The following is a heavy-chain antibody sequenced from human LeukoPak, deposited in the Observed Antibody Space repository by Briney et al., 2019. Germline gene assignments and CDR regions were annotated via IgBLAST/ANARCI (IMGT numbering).Heavy chain of an antibody. V-gene: IGHV1-18*01. CDR2: INPNSGGT. D-gene: IGHD1-14*01. Sequence: GASVKVSCKASGYTFTSYGISWVRQAPGQGLEWMGWINPNSGGTNYAQKFQGRVTMTTDTSTSTAYMELRSLRSDDTAVYYCARDPRTWGQGTLVTVSS. J-gene: IGHJ4*02. CDR1: GYTFTSYG. CDR3: ARDPRT.